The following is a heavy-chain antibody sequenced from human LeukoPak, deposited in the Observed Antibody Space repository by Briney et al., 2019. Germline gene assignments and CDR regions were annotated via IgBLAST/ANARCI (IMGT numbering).Heavy chain of an antibody. CDR1: GYTFISYW. Sequence: GESLKISCKACGYTFISYWIVWVRQLPGKGLELVGIIYPDDSDTRYGPSFQGQVTISVDKSIDTAYLQWSSLKASDTAMYYCARRRAYGSFDYWGQGTLVTVSS. D-gene: IGHD4-17*01. V-gene: IGHV5-51*01. CDR2: IYPDDSDT. J-gene: IGHJ4*02. CDR3: ARRRAYGSFDY.